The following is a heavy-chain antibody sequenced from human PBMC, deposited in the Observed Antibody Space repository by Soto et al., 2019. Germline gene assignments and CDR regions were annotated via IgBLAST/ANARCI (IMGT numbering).Heavy chain of an antibody. CDR1: GYTFTNYA. CDR2: ISTYNGNT. V-gene: IGHV1-18*01. CDR3: VRDGGYQDTGFDY. J-gene: IGHJ4*02. D-gene: IGHD2-15*01. Sequence: ASVKVSCKASGYTFTNYAIHWVRQAPGQGFQWMGWISTYNGNTEYAQKMQDRVTMTTDSSTSTAYLDLRSLRSDDTAVYYCVRDGGYQDTGFDYWGQGTPVTVS.